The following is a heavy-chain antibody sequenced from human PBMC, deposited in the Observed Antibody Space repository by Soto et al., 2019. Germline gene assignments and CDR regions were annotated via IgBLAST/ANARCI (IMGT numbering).Heavy chain of an antibody. V-gene: IGHV3-23*01. D-gene: IGHD7-27*01. CDR3: AKAKNDSNWDNRPPFDY. J-gene: IGHJ4*02. CDR2: ISANDVGT. Sequence: VQLLESGGGVVQPGGSLRLSCEASGFTLRNYAMTWIRQAPGKGLEWVSLISANDVGTYYAESVKTRFTISTDQSRNTVYLQMDSLRADDTAIYYCAKAKNDSNWDNRPPFDYWGQGTLVTVSS. CDR1: GFTLRNYA.